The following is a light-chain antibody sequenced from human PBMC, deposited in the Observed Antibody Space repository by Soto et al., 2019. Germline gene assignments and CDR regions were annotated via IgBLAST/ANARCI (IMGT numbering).Light chain of an antibody. Sequence: EIVLTQSPGTLSLSPGERATLSCRASQSVSSSYLAWYKQKPGQAPRLLIYGASSRATGIPDRFSGSGSGTEFTLTISGLQPADLGVYYCQQRHNWPITFGQGTRLEIK. CDR3: QQRHNWPIT. CDR2: GAS. CDR1: QSVSSSY. J-gene: IGKJ5*01. V-gene: IGKV3D-20*02.